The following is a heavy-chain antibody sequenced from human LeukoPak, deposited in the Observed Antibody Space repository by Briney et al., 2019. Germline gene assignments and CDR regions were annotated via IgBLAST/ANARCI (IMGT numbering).Heavy chain of an antibody. V-gene: IGHV1-69*05. J-gene: IGHJ4*02. D-gene: IGHD3-3*01. CDR1: GGTFSSYA. CDR2: IIPIFGTA. Sequence: EASVKVSCKASGGTFSSYAISWVRQAPGQGLEWMGGIIPIFGTANYAQKFQGRVTITTDESTSTAYMELSSLRSEDTAVYYCARVHLTGQPYYDFWSGLHPFDYWGQGTLVTVSS. CDR3: ARVHLTGQPYYDFWSGLHPFDY.